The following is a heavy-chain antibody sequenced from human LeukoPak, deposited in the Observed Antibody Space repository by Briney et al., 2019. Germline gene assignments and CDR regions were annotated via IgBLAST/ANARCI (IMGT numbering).Heavy chain of an antibody. J-gene: IGHJ4*02. V-gene: IGHV3-74*01. CDR3: ARGPMGKNYFDY. Sequence: TGGSLRLSCAASGFIFSGYWIHWVRQGPGKGLVWVSRSNSDGSRTDYADSVKGRFTISRDNAKNRLYLQMNSLRADDTAVYYCARGPMGKNYFDYWGQGTLVTVSS. CDR1: GFIFSGYW. D-gene: IGHD7-27*01. CDR2: SNSDGSRT.